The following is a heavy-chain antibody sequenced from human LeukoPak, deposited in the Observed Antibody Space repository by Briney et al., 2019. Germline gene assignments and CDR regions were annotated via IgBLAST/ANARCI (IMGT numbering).Heavy chain of an antibody. CDR3: ARGGSYYAN. CDR2: VKEDGSEK. Sequence: GGSLRLSCAASGFTFSTYWMSWVRQAPGKGLEWVANVKEDGSEKYYVDSVKGRFTISRDNAKNSLFLQMNSLRVDDTAVYYCARGGSYYANWGQGTLVTVS. D-gene: IGHD3-10*01. CDR1: GFTFSTYW. V-gene: IGHV3-7*04. J-gene: IGHJ4*02.